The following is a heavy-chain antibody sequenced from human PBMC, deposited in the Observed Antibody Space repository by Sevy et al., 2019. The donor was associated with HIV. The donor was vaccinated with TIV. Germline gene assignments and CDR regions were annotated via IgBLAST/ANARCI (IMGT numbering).Heavy chain of an antibody. J-gene: IGHJ4*02. CDR1: GGSISSGGYY. D-gene: IGHD3-10*01. V-gene: IGHV4-31*03. CDR2: IYYSGST. CDR3: ATITMVRGVKKYIDY. Sequence: SETLSLTCTVSGGSISSGGYYWSWIRQHPGKGLEWIGYIYYSGSTYYNPSLKSRVTISVDTSKNQFSLKLSSVTAADTAVYYCATITMVRGVKKYIDYWGQGTLVTVSS.